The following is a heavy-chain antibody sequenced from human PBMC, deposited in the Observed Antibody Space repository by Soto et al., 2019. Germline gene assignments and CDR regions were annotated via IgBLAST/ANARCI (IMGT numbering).Heavy chain of an antibody. D-gene: IGHD3-22*01. Sequence: QVQLVQSGAEVKKPGASVKVSCKASGYTFTSYGISWVRQAPGQGLEWMGWINAYNGNTNYAQKLQGRVTMTTDTSTSTAEMELRSLRSDDTAVDYCARVSSGYHTFDYWGQGTLVTVSS. CDR2: INAYNGNT. J-gene: IGHJ4*02. CDR1: GYTFTSYG. CDR3: ARVSSGYHTFDY. V-gene: IGHV1-18*01.